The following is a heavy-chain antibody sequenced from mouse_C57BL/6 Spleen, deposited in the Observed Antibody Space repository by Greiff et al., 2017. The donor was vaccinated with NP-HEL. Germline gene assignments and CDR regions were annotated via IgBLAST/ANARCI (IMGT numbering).Heavy chain of an antibody. D-gene: IGHD3-2*02. CDR2: INYDGSST. J-gene: IGHJ3*01. CDR3: ARHSSGYWFAY. CDR1: GFTFSDYY. V-gene: IGHV5-16*01. Sequence: KLVESEGGLVQPGSSMKLSCTASGFTFSDYYMAWVRQVPEKGLEWVANINYDGSSTYYLDSLKSRFIISRDNAKNILYLQMSSLKSEDTATYYCARHSSGYWFAYWGQGTLVTVSA.